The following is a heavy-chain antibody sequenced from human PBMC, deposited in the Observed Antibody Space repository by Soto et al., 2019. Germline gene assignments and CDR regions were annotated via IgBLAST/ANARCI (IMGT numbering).Heavy chain of an antibody. CDR3: AKDLVVVPAALGDWFDP. CDR2: ISGSGGST. V-gene: IGHV3-23*01. Sequence: LSLSCADSGFTFSSYAMSWVRQAPGKGLEWVSAISGSGGSTYYADSVKGRFTISRDNSKNTLYLQMNSLRAEDTAVYYCAKDLVVVPAALGDWFDPWGQGTLVTVSS. J-gene: IGHJ5*02. D-gene: IGHD2-2*01. CDR1: GFTFSSYA.